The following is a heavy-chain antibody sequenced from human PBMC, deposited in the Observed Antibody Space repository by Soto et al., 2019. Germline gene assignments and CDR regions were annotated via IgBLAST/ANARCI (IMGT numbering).Heavy chain of an antibody. J-gene: IGHJ6*02. Sequence: EGQLVESGGGLVQPGRSLRLSCAASGFTFEDSVMHWVRQAPGKGLVWVSGISWNSDIRAYADSVNGRFTISRDNAKDSVYLQMSSLRAEDTAMYYCAKDMAHYDFWGNNERALDVWGQGTTVIVSS. V-gene: IGHV3-9*01. CDR2: ISWNSDIR. D-gene: IGHD3-3*01. CDR3: AKDMAHYDFWGNNERALDV. CDR1: GFTFEDSV.